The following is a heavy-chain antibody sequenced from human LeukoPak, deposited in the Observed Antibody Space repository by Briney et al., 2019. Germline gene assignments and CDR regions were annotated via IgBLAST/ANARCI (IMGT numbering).Heavy chain of an antibody. Sequence: SETLSLTCTVSGGSISGFHWNWIRQPPGKGLEWIGYIYYSGRTDSNPSLKSRVTVSVDTSKNQFNLRLTAVTAAEAAMSYCERRNAFDIWGQGTMVTVS. CDR1: GGSISGFH. J-gene: IGHJ3*02. V-gene: IGHV4-59*08. CDR2: IYYSGRT. CDR3: ERRNAFDI.